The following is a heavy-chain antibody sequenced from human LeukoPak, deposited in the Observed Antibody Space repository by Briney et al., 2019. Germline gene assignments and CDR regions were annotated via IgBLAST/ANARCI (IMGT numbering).Heavy chain of an antibody. CDR1: GFTFSSYA. D-gene: IGHD1-26*01. J-gene: IGHJ6*03. V-gene: IGHV3-21*01. CDR2: ISGSGGST. CDR3: ARTIVGATGLDYYYMDV. Sequence: GGSLRLSCVASGFTFSSYAMNWVRQAPGKGLGWVSSISGSGGSTYYADSVKGRFTISRDNAKNSLYLQMNSLRAEDTAVYYCARTIVGATGLDYYYMDVWGKGTTVTVSS.